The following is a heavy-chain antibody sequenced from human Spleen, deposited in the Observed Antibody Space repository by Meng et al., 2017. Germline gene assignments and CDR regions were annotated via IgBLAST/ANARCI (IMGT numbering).Heavy chain of an antibody. CDR2: INHSGST. Sequence: AGSLRLSCVVSGGSFSDYYWSWIRQPPGKGLEWIGEINHSGSTNYNPSLESRATISVDTSQNNLSLTLSSVTAADSAVYYCARGPTTMAHDFDYWGQGTLVTVSS. J-gene: IGHJ4*02. CDR1: GGSFSDYY. D-gene: IGHD4-11*01. V-gene: IGHV4-34*01. CDR3: ARGPTTMAHDFDY.